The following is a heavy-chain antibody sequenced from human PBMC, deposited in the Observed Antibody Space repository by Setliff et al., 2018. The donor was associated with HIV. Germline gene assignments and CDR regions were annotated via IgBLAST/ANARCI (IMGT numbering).Heavy chain of an antibody. CDR2: IYYSVST. CDR3: AIVDCSSTSCYRDYYYYMDV. V-gene: IGHV4-39*01. D-gene: IGHD2-2*01. CDR1: GGSIRSSSYY. Sequence: ASETLSLTCTVSGGSIRSSSYYWGWIRQPPGKGLEWIGSIYYSVSTYYNPSLKSRVTISVDTSKNQFSLKLSSVTAADTAVYYCAIVDCSSTSCYRDYYYYMDVWRKGTTVT. J-gene: IGHJ6*03.